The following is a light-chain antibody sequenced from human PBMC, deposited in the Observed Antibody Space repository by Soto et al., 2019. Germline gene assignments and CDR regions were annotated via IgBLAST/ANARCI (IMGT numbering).Light chain of an antibody. Sequence: EIVLTQSPATLSLSPGERATLSCRASQGVGSYLVWYQQKRGQPPRLLIYDASNRATGIPARFSGSGSGTDFTLTISSLEPEDFAVYYCQQRSDWARTFGKGTKVEV. CDR3: QQRSDWART. J-gene: IGKJ1*01. CDR2: DAS. V-gene: IGKV3-11*01. CDR1: QGVGSY.